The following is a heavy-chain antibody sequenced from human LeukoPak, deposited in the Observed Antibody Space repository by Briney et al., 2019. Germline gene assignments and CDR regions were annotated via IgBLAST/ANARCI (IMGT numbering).Heavy chain of an antibody. CDR3: GKDVPYGGDY. Sequence: HTGGSLRLSCAASGFTFSNYAMSWVRQAPGKGLEWVSAITGRGDTYSADSVKGRFIISRDNSKNTLYLQMNSLRAEDAAVYYCGKDVPYGGDYWGQGTLVIVSS. J-gene: IGHJ4*02. V-gene: IGHV3-23*01. D-gene: IGHD3-10*01. CDR2: ITGRGDT. CDR1: GFTFSNYA.